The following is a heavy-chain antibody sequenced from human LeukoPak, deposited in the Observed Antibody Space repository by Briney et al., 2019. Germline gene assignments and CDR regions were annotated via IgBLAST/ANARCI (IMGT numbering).Heavy chain of an antibody. J-gene: IGHJ4*02. V-gene: IGHV3-21*01. Sequence: PGGSLRLSCAASGFTFSRYNMNWVRQAPGKGLEWVASISIGDNYLYYADSVKGRFTISRDNSKNTLVLQMNSLRSEDTAVYFCARDNRDWAFDYWGQGTLVTVSS. CDR1: GFTFSRYN. D-gene: IGHD2-21*02. CDR2: ISIGDNYL. CDR3: ARDNRDWAFDY.